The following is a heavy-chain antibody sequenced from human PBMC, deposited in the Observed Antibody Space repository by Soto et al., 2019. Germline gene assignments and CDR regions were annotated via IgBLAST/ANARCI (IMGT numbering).Heavy chain of an antibody. CDR3: ARDHFYSSSAPPLFDP. CDR2: IIPLFGTE. V-gene: IGHV1-69*06. Sequence: SVKVSCKASGGSFSTYAINWLRQAPGQGLEWMGGIIPLFGTENYAQNFQDRFTFTADKSTTTAYMEVRRLRSEDTAVYYCARDHFYSSSAPPLFDPWGQGTLVTVSS. CDR1: GGSFSTYA. J-gene: IGHJ5*02. D-gene: IGHD6-6*01.